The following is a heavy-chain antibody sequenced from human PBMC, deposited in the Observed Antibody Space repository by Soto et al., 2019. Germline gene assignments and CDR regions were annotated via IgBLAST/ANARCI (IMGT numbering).Heavy chain of an antibody. V-gene: IGHV1-2*02. CDR2: MNPLTGGP. J-gene: IGHJ6*02. D-gene: IGHD2-8*01. CDR3: ARGACTDCTNGVCSYHYYYFMDV. Sequence: ASVKLSCTPSGYTVTDYDLHWVRQSPAQGLVWMGRMNPLTGGPHLVQKFQGRVTMTRDTSISTVYMDLSGLRADETAVYYCARGACTDCTNGVCSYHYYYFMDVWGQGTTVTVSS. CDR1: GYTVTDYD.